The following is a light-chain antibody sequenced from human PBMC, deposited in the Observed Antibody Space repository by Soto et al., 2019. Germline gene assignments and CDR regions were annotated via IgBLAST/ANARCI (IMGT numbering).Light chain of an antibody. V-gene: IGLV2-23*01. CDR1: SSDVGTYNL. CDR2: EGS. CDR3: CSYAGSSTLKVV. Sequence: QSALTQPASVSGSPGQSIAISCTGTSSDVGTYNLVSWYQQHPGKAPKLMIYEGSKRPSGVSNRFSGSKSGNTASLTISGLQAEYEADYYCCSYAGSSTLKVVFGGGTKLTVL. J-gene: IGLJ2*01.